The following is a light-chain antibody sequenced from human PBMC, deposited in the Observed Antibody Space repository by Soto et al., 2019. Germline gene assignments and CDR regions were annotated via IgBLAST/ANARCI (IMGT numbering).Light chain of an antibody. Sequence: QSALTQPASVSGSPGQSITISCTGTSSDVVGYNYVSWYQHHPGKAPKLMIFDVSNRPSGVSNRFSGSKSGNTASQTISGLQPEDEADYYCSSYTTSNTRQIVFGTGTKVTVL. CDR1: SSDVVGYNY. CDR2: DVS. CDR3: SSYTTSNTRQIV. V-gene: IGLV2-14*03. J-gene: IGLJ1*01.